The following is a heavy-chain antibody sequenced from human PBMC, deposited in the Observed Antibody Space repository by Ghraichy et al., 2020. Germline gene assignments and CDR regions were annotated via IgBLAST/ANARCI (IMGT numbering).Heavy chain of an antibody. Sequence: GGSLRLSCTASGFTFGDYAMSWVRQAPGKGLEWVGFIRSKAYGGTTEYAASVKGRFTISRDDSKSIAYLQMNSLKTEDTAVYYCTRVGYSSGWYPIDFDYWGQGTLVTVSS. CDR3: TRVGYSSGWYPIDFDY. CDR2: IRSKAYGGTT. J-gene: IGHJ4*02. CDR1: GFTFGDYA. V-gene: IGHV3-49*04. D-gene: IGHD6-19*01.